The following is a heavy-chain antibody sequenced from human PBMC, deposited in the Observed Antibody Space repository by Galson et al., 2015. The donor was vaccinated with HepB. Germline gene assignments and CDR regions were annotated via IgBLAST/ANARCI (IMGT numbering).Heavy chain of an antibody. J-gene: IGHJ4*02. D-gene: IGHD5-24*01. CDR2: TYYRSKWSS. Sequence: CAISGDSVSSTTAAWNWLRQSPSRGLEWLGRTYYRSKWSSEYAPSVRSRITVNPDTSRNQFSLQLISLTPEDTAVYYCARGDGYSFDYWAQGTLVTVSS. CDR1: GDSVSSTTAA. CDR3: ARGDGYSFDY. V-gene: IGHV6-1*01.